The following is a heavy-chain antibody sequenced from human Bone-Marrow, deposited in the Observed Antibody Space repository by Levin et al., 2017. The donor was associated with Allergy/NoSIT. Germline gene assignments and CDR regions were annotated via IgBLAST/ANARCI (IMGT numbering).Heavy chain of an antibody. CDR1: GLTFNSYW. Sequence: GGSLRLSCAASGLTFNSYWMHWVRQAPGKGLVRVSRINSDVSGTDYADSVKGRFSISRDNAKNTLYLQMNSLRAEDTAVYYCARGWYYFDSWGQGTLVTVSS. J-gene: IGHJ4*02. CDR2: INSDVSGT. V-gene: IGHV3-74*01. CDR3: ARGWYYFDS.